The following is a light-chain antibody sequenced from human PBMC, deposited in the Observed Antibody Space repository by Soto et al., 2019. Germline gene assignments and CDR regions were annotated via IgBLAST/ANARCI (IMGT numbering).Light chain of an antibody. CDR3: QQYYHWPRT. CDR1: QSVASN. J-gene: IGKJ1*01. V-gene: IGKV3-15*01. Sequence: ERVVTQSPATLSMSPGERATLSCRASQSVASNLAWYQQKPGQAPRLLIYAASSRATGIPARFSGSGSGTDFNLTITGLQSEDFAVYYCQQYYHWPRTFGQGTKVDI. CDR2: AAS.